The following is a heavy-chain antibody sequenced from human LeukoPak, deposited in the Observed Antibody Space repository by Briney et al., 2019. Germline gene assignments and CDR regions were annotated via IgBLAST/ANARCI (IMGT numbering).Heavy chain of an antibody. J-gene: IGHJ4*02. D-gene: IGHD5-18*01. CDR3: AKGIELWLTYFDH. CDR2: IWYDGSNK. V-gene: IGHV3-33*06. CDR1: GFTFSSYG. Sequence: GGSLRLSCAASGFTFSSYGIHWVRQAPGKGLEWVAVIWYDGSNKYYADSVKGRFTISRDNSKNTLSLQMNSLRAEDTAVYYCAKGIELWLTYFDHWGQGTLVTASS.